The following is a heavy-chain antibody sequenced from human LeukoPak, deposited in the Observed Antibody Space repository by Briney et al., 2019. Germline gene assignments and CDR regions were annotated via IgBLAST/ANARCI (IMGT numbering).Heavy chain of an antibody. V-gene: IGHV4-31*03. CDR2: IYYSGST. D-gene: IGHD3-22*01. CDR1: GGSISSGGYY. Sequence: SETLSLTCTVSGGSISSGGYYWSWIRQHPGKGLEWIGYIYYSGSTYYNPSLKSRVTMSVDTSKNQFSLKLSSVTAADTAVYYCARDLGDSSGYYPLDSWGQGTLVTVSS. CDR3: ARDLGDSSGYYPLDS. J-gene: IGHJ4*02.